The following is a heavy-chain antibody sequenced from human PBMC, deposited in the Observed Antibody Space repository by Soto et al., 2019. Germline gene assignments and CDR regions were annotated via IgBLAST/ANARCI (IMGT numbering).Heavy chain of an antibody. V-gene: IGHV3-15*01. J-gene: IGHJ4*02. CDR1: GFTFSNAW. Sequence: GGSLRLSCAASGFTFSNAWMSWVRQAPGKGLEWVGRIKSKTDGGTTDYAAPVKGRFTISRNDSKNTLYLQMNSLKTEDTAVYYCTTDGYSSGYSVDYWGQGTLVTVSS. D-gene: IGHD3-22*01. CDR2: IKSKTDGGTT. CDR3: TTDGYSSGYSVDY.